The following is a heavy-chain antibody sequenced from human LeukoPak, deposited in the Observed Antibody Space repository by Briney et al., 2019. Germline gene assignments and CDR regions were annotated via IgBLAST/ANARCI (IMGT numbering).Heavy chain of an antibody. CDR3: AKAGWLQWTQYYFDY. Sequence: GGSLRLSCAASGFTFSSYSMNWVRQAPGKGLEWVSAISGSGGSTYYADSVRGRFTISRDNSKNTLYLQVNSLRAEDTAVYYCAKAGWLQWTQYYFDYWGQGTLVTVSS. V-gene: IGHV3-23*01. J-gene: IGHJ4*02. D-gene: IGHD5-24*01. CDR2: ISGSGGST. CDR1: GFTFSSYS.